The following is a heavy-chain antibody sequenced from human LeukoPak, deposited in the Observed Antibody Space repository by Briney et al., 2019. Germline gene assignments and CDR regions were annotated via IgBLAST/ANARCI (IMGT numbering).Heavy chain of an antibody. CDR2: IKSKTDGGTT. V-gene: IGHV3-15*07. CDR1: GFTFSNAW. D-gene: IGHD7-27*01. CDR3: TTDHPNYWGSPDY. J-gene: IGHJ4*02. Sequence: GGSLRLSCAASGFTFSNAWMNWVRQAPGEGLEWVGRIKSKTDGGTTDYAAPVKGRFTISRDDSKNTLYLQMNSLKTEDTAVYYCTTDHPNYWGSPDYWGQGTLVTVSS.